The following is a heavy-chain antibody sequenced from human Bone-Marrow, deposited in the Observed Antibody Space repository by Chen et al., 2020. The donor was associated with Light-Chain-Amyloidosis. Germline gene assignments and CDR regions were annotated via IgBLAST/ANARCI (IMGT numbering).Heavy chain of an antibody. CDR2: ISPDGRNE. D-gene: IGHD3-22*01. J-gene: IGHJ4*02. V-gene: IGHV3-30*04. Sequence: RSLTLSXXXSRFTFNTYALHWVRQAPGKGLGWVAFISPDGRNENYADSVKGRFTISRDXXKSTLXXXXXXXXXXDTXXXYCAKDLNYYGGLFDYWGQGALVTVSS. CDR1: RFTFNTYA. CDR3: AKDLNYYGGLFDY.